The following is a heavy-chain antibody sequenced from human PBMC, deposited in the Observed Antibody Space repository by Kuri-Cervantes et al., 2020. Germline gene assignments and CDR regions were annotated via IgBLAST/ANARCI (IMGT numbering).Heavy chain of an antibody. CDR3: ARGPYSSGHFDY. D-gene: IGHD6-19*01. V-gene: IGHV1-8*01. CDR2: MNPNSGNT. CDR1: GYTFTSYD. J-gene: IGHJ4*02. Sequence: ASVKVSCKASGYTFTSYDINWVRQATGQGLEWMGWMNPNSGNTGYAQKFQGRVTMTRDTSTSTVYMELSSLRSEDTAVYYCARGPYSSGHFDYWGQGTLVTVSS.